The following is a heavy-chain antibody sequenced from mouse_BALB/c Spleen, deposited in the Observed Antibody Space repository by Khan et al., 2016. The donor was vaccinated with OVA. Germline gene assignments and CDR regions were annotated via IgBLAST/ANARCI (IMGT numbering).Heavy chain of an antibody. V-gene: IGHV1-76*01. D-gene: IGHD2-3*01. J-gene: IGHJ3*01. CDR2: IYPGTNST. CDR1: GYIFTSYW. CDR3: ARDGPDGAWFVY. Sequence: QVQLKQSGAELVRPGASVMLSCKTSGYIFTSYWIHWVKQRSGQGLEWIARIYPGTNSTYYNEKFKGKATLTADKSSNTAYMQLSSLKSEDSAVYFCARDGPDGAWFVYWGQGTLVTVSA.